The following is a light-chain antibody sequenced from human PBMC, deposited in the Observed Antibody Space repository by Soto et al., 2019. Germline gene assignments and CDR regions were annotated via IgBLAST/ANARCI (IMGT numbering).Light chain of an antibody. J-gene: IGLJ3*02. CDR3: SSFTSSNTWV. CDR2: EVS. V-gene: IGLV2-18*02. CDR1: SSDVGNYNR. Sequence: QSALTQPPSVSGSPGQSVTISCTGTSSDVGNYNRVSWYKQPPGTAPKLMIYEVSNRPSGVPDRFSGSKSGNAASLTISGLQAEDEADYYCSSFTSSNTWVVGGGTKLTVL.